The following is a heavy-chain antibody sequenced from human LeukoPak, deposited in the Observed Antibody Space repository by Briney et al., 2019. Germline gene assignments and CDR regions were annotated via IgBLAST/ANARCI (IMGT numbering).Heavy chain of an antibody. CDR2: IIPIFGTA. V-gene: IGHV1-69*13. J-gene: IGHJ3*02. Sequence: GASVKVSCKVSGYTLTELSMHWVRQAPGQGLEWMGGIIPIFGTANYAQKFQGRVTITADESTSTAYMELSSLRSEDTAVYYCARDFFRSYDSSGYIAFDIWGQGTMVTVSS. CDR3: ARDFFRSYDSSGYIAFDI. D-gene: IGHD3-22*01. CDR1: GYTLTELS.